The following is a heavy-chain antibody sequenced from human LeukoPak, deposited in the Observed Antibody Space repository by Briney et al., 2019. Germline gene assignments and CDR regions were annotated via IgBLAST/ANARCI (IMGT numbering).Heavy chain of an antibody. CDR1: GGTFSSYT. J-gene: IGHJ5*02. CDR3: ASQNTIFGVVRFDP. Sequence: SVKVSCKASGGTFSSYTISWVRQAPGQGLEWMGRIIPILGIANYAQKFQGRVTITVDKSTSTAYMELSSLRSEDTAVYYCASQNTIFGVVRFDPWGQGTLVTVSS. D-gene: IGHD3-3*01. CDR2: IIPILGIA. V-gene: IGHV1-69*02.